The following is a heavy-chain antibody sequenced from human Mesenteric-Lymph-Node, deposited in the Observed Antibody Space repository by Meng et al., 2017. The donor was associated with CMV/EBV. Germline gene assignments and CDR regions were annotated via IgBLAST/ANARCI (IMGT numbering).Heavy chain of an antibody. CDR2: INSAANIT. J-gene: IGHJ4*02. D-gene: IGHD3-16*01. CDR1: GFTFSSYS. CDR3: AGDRWGPEY. V-gene: IGHV3-74*01. Sequence: GESLKISCAASGFTFSSYSMNWVRQAPGKGLEWVSRINSAANITHYAGSVKGRFAISRDNAKNTLYLQMNSLRVEDTAVYYCAGDRWGPEYWGQGTLVTVSS.